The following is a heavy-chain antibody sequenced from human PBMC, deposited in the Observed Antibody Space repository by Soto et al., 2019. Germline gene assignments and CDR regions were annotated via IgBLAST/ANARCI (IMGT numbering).Heavy chain of an antibody. V-gene: IGHV3-30-3*01. CDR3: ARGEWYSYGRGRGAFDI. J-gene: IGHJ3*02. D-gene: IGHD5-18*01. CDR2: ISYDGSNK. Sequence: GESLKISCAASGFTFSSYAMHWVRQAPGKGLEWVAVISYDGSNKYYADSVKGRFTISRDNSKNTLYLQMNSLRAEDTAVYYCARGEWYSYGRGRGAFDIWGQGTMVTVSS. CDR1: GFTFSSYA.